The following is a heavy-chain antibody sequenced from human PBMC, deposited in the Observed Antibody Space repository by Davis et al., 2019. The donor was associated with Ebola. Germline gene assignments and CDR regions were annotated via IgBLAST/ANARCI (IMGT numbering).Heavy chain of an antibody. Sequence: PGGSLRLSCAASGFTFSSYSLNWVRQAPGKGLEWVSYISSSSSTIYYADSVKGRFTISRDNAKNSLYLQMSSLRAEATAVYYCARGSGGWLQPNRIPDYWGQGTLVTVSS. D-gene: IGHD5-24*01. CDR1: GFTFSSYS. CDR3: ARGSGGWLQPNRIPDY. CDR2: ISSSSSTI. J-gene: IGHJ4*02. V-gene: IGHV3-48*01.